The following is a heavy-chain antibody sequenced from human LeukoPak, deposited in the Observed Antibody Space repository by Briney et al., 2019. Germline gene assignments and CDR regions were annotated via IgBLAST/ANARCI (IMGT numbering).Heavy chain of an antibody. Sequence: GGSLRLSCAASGFTFSSYWMSWVRQAPGKGLEWVANIKQDGSEKYYVDSVKGRFTISRDNAKNSLYLQMDSLRAEDTAVYYCASGEWMATIDYWGQGTLVTVSS. CDR1: GFTFSSYW. V-gene: IGHV3-7*01. J-gene: IGHJ4*02. CDR2: IKQDGSEK. CDR3: ASGEWMATIDY. D-gene: IGHD5-12*01.